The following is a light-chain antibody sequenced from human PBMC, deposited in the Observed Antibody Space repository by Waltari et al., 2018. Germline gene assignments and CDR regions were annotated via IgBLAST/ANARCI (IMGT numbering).Light chain of an antibody. Sequence: QSALTQPSVSGSPGQSITISCPGTSSDFGGQNYVSWYQQHPGKAPKLMIYDVSKRPSGVSNRFSGSKSGNTASLTISGLQAEDEADYYCSSYTSSSTYVFGTGTKVTVL. CDR3: SSYTSSSTYV. CDR2: DVS. CDR1: SSDFGGQNY. V-gene: IGLV2-14*01. J-gene: IGLJ1*01.